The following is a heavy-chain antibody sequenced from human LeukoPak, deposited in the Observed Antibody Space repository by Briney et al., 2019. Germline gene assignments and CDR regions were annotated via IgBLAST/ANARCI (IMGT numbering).Heavy chain of an antibody. CDR2: IYPGDSDT. J-gene: IGHJ4*02. CDR1: GYSFTNYW. Sequence: GESLKISCKGSGYSFTNYWIGWVRQMPGKGLEWMGIIYPGDSDTRYSPSFQGQVTISADKSISTAYLQWSSLKALDTAMCYCARDYYEAQDYWGQGTLVTVSS. CDR3: ARDYYEAQDY. V-gene: IGHV5-51*01. D-gene: IGHD3-22*01.